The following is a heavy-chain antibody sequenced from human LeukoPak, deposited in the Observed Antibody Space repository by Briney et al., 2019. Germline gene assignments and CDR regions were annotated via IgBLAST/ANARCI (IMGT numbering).Heavy chain of an antibody. V-gene: IGHV3-7*01. J-gene: IGHJ6*03. CDR1: GFTFSTYW. CDR3: ATDRYCSSTSCYIEISYMDV. D-gene: IGHD2-2*02. CDR2: IKQDGSEK. Sequence: PGGSLRLSCAASGFTFSTYWMSWVRQAPGKGLEWVANIKQDGSEKYYVDSVKGRFTISRDNAKNSLYLQLNSLRADDTAVYYCATDRYCSSTSCYIEISYMDVWGKGTTVTVSS.